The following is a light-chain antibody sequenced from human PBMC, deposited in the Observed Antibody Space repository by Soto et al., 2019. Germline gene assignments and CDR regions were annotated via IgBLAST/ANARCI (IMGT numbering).Light chain of an antibody. CDR3: AAWDDNLSTYV. CDR2: SNN. Sequence: QSVLTQPPSASGTPGQRVSISCSGYSSSIGTNFVYWYQQLPGTAPKVLIHSNNQRPSGVPDRFSGSKSCTSASLAISGLRSEDEADYYCAAWDDNLSTYVFGSGTKVTVL. J-gene: IGLJ1*01. V-gene: IGLV1-47*02. CDR1: SSSIGTNF.